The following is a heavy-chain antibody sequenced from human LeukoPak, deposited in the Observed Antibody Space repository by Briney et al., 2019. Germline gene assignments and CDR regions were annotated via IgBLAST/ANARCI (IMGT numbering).Heavy chain of an antibody. D-gene: IGHD2-15*01. CDR2: ISSSGSTI. Sequence: GGSLRLSCAASGFTFSDYYMSWIRQAPGKGLEWVSYISSSGSTIYYADSVKGRFTISRDNSKNTLYLQMNSLRAEDTAVYYCAKDPPEVSGGYYWGQGTLVTVSS. CDR1: GFTFSDYY. J-gene: IGHJ4*02. V-gene: IGHV3-11*01. CDR3: AKDPPEVSGGYY.